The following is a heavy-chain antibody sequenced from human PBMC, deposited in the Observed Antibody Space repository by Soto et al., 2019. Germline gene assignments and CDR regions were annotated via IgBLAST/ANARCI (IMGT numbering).Heavy chain of an antibody. CDR1: GFSFGTFV. D-gene: IGHD6-19*01. CDR2: ITDSGYTA. Sequence: PGGSLRLSCAASGFSFGTFVMTLFRQAPGGGLEWVASITDSGYTASYAETVEGRFTVSRDNSKNKLHLQMNDLRAEDTATYYCAKNGQWLATPPEAWGQGTLVTVSS. J-gene: IGHJ4*02. V-gene: IGHV3-23*01. CDR3: AKNGQWLATPPEA.